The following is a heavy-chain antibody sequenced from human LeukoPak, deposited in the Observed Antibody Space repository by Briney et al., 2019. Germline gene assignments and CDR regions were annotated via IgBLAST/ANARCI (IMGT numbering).Heavy chain of an antibody. CDR3: ARALPSPLYSGSYADAFDI. CDR2: ISSSSSYI. D-gene: IGHD1-26*01. Sequence: PGGSLRLSCAASGFTFSSYSMNWVRQAPGKGLEWVSSISSSSSYIYYADSVKGRFTISRGNAKNSLYLQMNSLRAEDTAVYYCARALPSPLYSGSYADAFDIWGQGTMVTVSS. CDR1: GFTFSSYS. V-gene: IGHV3-21*01. J-gene: IGHJ3*02.